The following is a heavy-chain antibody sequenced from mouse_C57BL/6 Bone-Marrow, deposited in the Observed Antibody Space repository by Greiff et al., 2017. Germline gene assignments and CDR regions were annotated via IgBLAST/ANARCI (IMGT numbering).Heavy chain of an antibody. CDR3: ADGYAY. CDR1: GYAFSSSW. J-gene: IGHJ2*01. D-gene: IGHD2-2*01. Sequence: QVQLQESGPELVKPGASVKISCKASGYAFSSSWMNWVKQRPGKGLEWIGRIYPGDGDTNYNGKFKGKATLTADKSSSTAYMQLSSLTSEDSAVYFCADGYAYWGQGTTLTVSS. CDR2: IYPGDGDT. V-gene: IGHV1-82*01.